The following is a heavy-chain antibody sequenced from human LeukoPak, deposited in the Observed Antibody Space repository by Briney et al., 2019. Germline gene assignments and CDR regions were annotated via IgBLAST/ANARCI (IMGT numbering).Heavy chain of an antibody. CDR1: GYTFTSYG. CDR2: ISAYNGNT. Sequence: ASVKASCKASGYTFTSYGISWVRQAPGQGLEWMGWISAYNGNTNYAQKLQGRVAMTTDTSTSTAYMELRSLGSDDTAVYYCARDSAVGVGAPLDYWGQGTLVTVSS. CDR3: ARDSAVGVGAPLDY. J-gene: IGHJ4*02. D-gene: IGHD1-26*01. V-gene: IGHV1-18*01.